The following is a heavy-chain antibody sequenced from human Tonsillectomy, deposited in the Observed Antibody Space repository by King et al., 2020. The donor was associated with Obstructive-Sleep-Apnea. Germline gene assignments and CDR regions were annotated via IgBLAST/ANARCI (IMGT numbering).Heavy chain of an antibody. CDR1: GFTFSGSA. D-gene: IGHD1-26*01. CDR2: IRFKANSYAT. J-gene: IGHJ4*02. CDR3: TRPYSGSYDFDY. Sequence: VQLVESGGGLVQPGGSLKLSCAAAGFTFSGSAIHRVRQASGKGREWGGRIRFKANSYATAYAASVKGRVTISRDDYKNTAYLQMNSLKTEDTAVYYCTRPYSGSYDFDYWGQGTLVTVSS. V-gene: IGHV3-73*01.